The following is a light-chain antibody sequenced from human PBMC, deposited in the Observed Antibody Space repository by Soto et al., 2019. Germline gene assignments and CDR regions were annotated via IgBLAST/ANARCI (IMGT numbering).Light chain of an antibody. V-gene: IGKV1-27*01. J-gene: IGKJ1*01. CDR3: QRYDSAPWT. CDR2: AAS. CDR1: QGISNY. Sequence: DIQMTQSPSSLSASVRDRVTITCRASQGISNYLAWYQQKPGKVPKLLIYAASTLQSGVPSRFSGSGSGTDFTLTISTLQPEDVATYYCQRYDSAPWTFGQRTKVEIK.